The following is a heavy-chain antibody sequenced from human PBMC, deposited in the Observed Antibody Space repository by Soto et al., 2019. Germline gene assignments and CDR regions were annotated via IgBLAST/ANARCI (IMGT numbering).Heavy chain of an antibody. CDR3: ARAGYSSSWYGWDYYYYGMDV. CDR2: IYYSGST. Sequence: SETLSLTCTVSGGSISSYYWSWIRQPPGKGLEWIGYIYYSGSTNYNPSLKSRVTISVDTSKNQFSLKLSSVTAADTAVYYCARAGYSSSWYGWDYYYYGMDVWGQGTTVTV. D-gene: IGHD6-13*01. V-gene: IGHV4-59*01. J-gene: IGHJ6*02. CDR1: GGSISSYY.